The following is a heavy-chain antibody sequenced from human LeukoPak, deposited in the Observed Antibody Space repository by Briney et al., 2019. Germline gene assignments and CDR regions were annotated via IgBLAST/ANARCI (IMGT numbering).Heavy chain of an antibody. J-gene: IGHJ3*02. Sequence: PGGSLRLSCAASGFTFSSYSMNWVRQAPGKGLEWVSSISSSSSYIYYADSVKGRFTISRDNAKNSLYLQMNSLRVEDTAVYYCARDSAKHFVVVTPINAFDMWGHGTMVTVSS. CDR2: ISSSSSYI. CDR3: ARDSAKHFVVVTPINAFDM. D-gene: IGHD2-21*02. V-gene: IGHV3-21*01. CDR1: GFTFSSYS.